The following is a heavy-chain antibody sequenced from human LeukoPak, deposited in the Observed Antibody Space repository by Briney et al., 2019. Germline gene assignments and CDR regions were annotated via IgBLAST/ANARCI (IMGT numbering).Heavy chain of an antibody. CDR3: AGVSEYQLPYHSPDY. V-gene: IGHV7-4-1*02. CDR2: INTNTGNP. CDR1: GYTFTSYA. J-gene: IGHJ4*02. Sequence: GASVKVSCKASGYTFTSYAMNWVRQAPGQGLEWMGWINTNTGNPTYAQGFTGRFVFSLDTSVSTAYLQISSLKAEDTAVYYCAGVSEYQLPYHSPDYWGQGTLVTVSS. D-gene: IGHD2-2*02.